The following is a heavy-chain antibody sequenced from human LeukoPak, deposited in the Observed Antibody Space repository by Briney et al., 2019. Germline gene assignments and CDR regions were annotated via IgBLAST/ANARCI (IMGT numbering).Heavy chain of an antibody. CDR2: IRGSGGSI. CDR1: GFTFSSYW. J-gene: IGHJ4*02. Sequence: GGSLRLSCAASGFTFSSYWMNWVRQAPGKGLEWVSVIRGSGGSIYYADSVKGRFTSSRDNSKNMLYLQMNSLRAEDTAVYYCAKEGYYDSSGYYFDYWGQGTLVTVSS. V-gene: IGHV3-23*01. D-gene: IGHD3-22*01. CDR3: AKEGYYDSSGYYFDY.